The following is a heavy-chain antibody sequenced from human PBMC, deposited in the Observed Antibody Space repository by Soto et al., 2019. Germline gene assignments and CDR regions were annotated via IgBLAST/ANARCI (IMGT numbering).Heavy chain of an antibody. Sequence: ASVKVSCKASGGTFSSYTISWVRQAPGQGLEWMGRIIPILGIANYAQKFQGRVTITADKSTSTAYMELSSLRSEDTAGYYCARDCSSTSCYVDWGQGTLVTVSS. CDR1: GGTFSSYT. CDR2: IIPILGIA. V-gene: IGHV1-69*04. J-gene: IGHJ4*02. D-gene: IGHD2-2*01. CDR3: ARDCSSTSCYVD.